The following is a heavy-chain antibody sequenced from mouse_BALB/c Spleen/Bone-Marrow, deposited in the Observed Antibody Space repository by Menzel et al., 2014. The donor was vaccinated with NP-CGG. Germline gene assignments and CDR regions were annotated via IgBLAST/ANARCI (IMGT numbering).Heavy chain of an antibody. V-gene: IGHV2-9*02. J-gene: IGHJ2*01. CDR1: GFSLTSYG. CDR2: IWAGGST. Sequence: VQLVESGPGLVAPSQSLSITCTVSGFSLTSYGVHWVRQPPGKGLEWLGVIWAGGSTNYNSALISRLSISKDNSKSQVFLKRNSLQTDDTAMYYCARVIRYESYFDYWGQGTTLTVSS. D-gene: IGHD2-14*01. CDR3: ARVIRYESYFDY.